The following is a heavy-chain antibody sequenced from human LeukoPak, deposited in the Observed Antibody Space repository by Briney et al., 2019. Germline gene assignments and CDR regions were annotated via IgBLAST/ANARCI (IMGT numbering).Heavy chain of an antibody. Sequence: SETLSLTCTVSGGSISSSSYYWGWIRQPPGKGLEWIGSIYYSGSTYYNPSLKSRVTISVDTSKNQFSLKLSSVTAVDTAVYYCARMGIAAAGTDYWGQGTLVTVSS. J-gene: IGHJ4*02. D-gene: IGHD6-13*01. CDR1: GGSISSSSYY. V-gene: IGHV4-39*01. CDR2: IYYSGST. CDR3: ARMGIAAAGTDY.